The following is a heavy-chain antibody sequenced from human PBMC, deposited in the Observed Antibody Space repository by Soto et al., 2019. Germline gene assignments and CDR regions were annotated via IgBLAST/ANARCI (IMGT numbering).Heavy chain of an antibody. CDR1: GYTFTSYA. V-gene: IGHV1-3*01. CDR3: XXDTAPSDV. D-gene: IGHD4-17*01. Sequence: QVQLVQSGAEVKKPGASVKVSCKASGYTFTSYAMHWVRQAPGQRLEWMGWINAGNGNTKYSQKLQGRVTITRETXXXXXXXXXXXXXXXXXXXXXXXXDTAPSDVWGQGTTVTVSS. CDR2: INAGNGNT. J-gene: IGHJ6*02.